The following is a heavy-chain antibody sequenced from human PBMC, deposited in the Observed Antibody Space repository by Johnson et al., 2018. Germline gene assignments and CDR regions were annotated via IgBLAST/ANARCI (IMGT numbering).Heavy chain of an antibody. CDR3: AKGYTGYNSAWDEAFDI. CDR1: GFTFSTYA. D-gene: IGHD6-19*01. J-gene: IGHJ3*02. CDR2: IPGSVFNT. Sequence: EVQLLESGGGLVQPGGSLRLSCAASGFTFSTYAMSWVRQAPGKGLEWVSAIPGSVFNTYYADHVKGRFTIPRDNSKNTVYLQMNSLRAEDKAVDDCAKGYTGYNSAWDEAFDIWGQGTMVTVSS. V-gene: IGHV3-23*01.